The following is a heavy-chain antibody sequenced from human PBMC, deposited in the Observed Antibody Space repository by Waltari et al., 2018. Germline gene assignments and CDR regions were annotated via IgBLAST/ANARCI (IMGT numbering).Heavy chain of an antibody. Sequence: QVQLQQWGAGLLKPSETLSLTCAVYGESFSAYYWTWIRQPPGKGLEWLGEINHAGTTNYNPSLKSRVTISADTSKNRFSLKLTSMTAADTAVYYCARHSMFYDFWSGQQPVGMDVWGQGTTVTVSS. CDR1: GESFSAYY. J-gene: IGHJ6*02. V-gene: IGHV4-34*02. CDR2: INHAGTT. D-gene: IGHD3-3*01. CDR3: ARHSMFYDFWSGQQPVGMDV.